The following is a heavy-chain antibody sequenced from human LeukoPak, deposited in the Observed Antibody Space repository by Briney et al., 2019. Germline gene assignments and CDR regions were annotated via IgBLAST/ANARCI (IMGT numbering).Heavy chain of an antibody. CDR1: GGSISNDGYY. CDR3: ARGLTGDQFFDP. Sequence: SETLSFTCNVSGGSISNDGYYWSWIRQHPGKGLEWLGYIYYSGSTYYNPSLKSRVTLSVDTSKSQFSLRLSSVTAADTAVYYCARGLTGDQFFDPWGQGTLVTVSS. V-gene: IGHV4-31*03. CDR2: IYYSGST. J-gene: IGHJ5*02. D-gene: IGHD7-27*01.